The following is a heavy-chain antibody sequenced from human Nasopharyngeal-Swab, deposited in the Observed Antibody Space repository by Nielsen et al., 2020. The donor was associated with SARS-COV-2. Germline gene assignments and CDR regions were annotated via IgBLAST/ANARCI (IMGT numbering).Heavy chain of an antibody. CDR3: ARDLQVQGVLDY. CDR2: INPSGGST. D-gene: IGHD2-8*02. J-gene: IGHJ4*02. CDR1: GYTFTSYY. V-gene: IGHV1-46*01. Sequence: ASVKVSCKASGYTFTSYYMHWVRQAPGQGLEWMGIINPSGGSTSYAQKFQGRVTMTRDTSTSTVYMELSSLRSENTAVYYCARDLQVQGVLDYWGQGTLVTVSS.